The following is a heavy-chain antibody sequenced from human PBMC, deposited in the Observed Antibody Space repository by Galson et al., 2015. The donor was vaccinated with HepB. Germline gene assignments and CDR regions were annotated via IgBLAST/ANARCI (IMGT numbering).Heavy chain of an antibody. V-gene: IGHV3-23*01. D-gene: IGHD2-15*01. J-gene: IGHJ4*02. Sequence: FLRLSCAASGFTFSSYAMSWVCQAPGKGLEWVSAISGSGGSTYYADSVKGRFTISRDNSKNTLYLQMNSLRAEDTAVYYCAKVHCSDGSCLDYWVPGTLVTVSS. CDR1: GFTFSSYA. CDR3: AKVHCSDGSCLDY. CDR2: ISGSGGST.